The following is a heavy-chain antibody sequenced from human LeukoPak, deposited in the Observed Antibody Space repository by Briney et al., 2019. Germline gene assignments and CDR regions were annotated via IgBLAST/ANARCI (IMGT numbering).Heavy chain of an antibody. Sequence: GASVKVSCKASGYTFTSYDINWVRQGTGQGLEWMGWMNPNSGNTGYAQKIQGRVTITRNTSISTAYMELSSLRSEDTAVYYCARGRNWGDLARAINYYYYYMDVWGKGTTVTVSS. V-gene: IGHV1-8*03. J-gene: IGHJ6*03. CDR1: GYTFTSYD. CDR2: MNPNSGNT. D-gene: IGHD3-16*01. CDR3: ARGRNWGDLARAINYYYYYMDV.